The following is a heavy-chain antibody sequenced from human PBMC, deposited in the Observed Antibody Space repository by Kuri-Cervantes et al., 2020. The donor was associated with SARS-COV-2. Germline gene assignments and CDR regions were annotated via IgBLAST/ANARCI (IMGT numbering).Heavy chain of an antibody. V-gene: IGHV3-23*01. D-gene: IGHD4-23*01. CDR2: ISGSGGST. CDR3: AKSPGLRWYYFDY. Sequence: GGSLRLSCVASGLNLKYYTMNWVRQAPGKGLEWVSSISGSGGSTYYADSVRGQFTISRDNSKNTLHLQMNSLRAEDTAVYYCAKSPGLRWYYFDYWGQGSLVTVSS. J-gene: IGHJ4*02. CDR1: GLNLKYYT.